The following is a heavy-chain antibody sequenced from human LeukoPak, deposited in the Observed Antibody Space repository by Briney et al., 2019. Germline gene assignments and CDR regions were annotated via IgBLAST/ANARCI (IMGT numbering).Heavy chain of an antibody. CDR1: GGSISSSSYY. V-gene: IGHV4-39*01. CDR2: IYYSGST. CDR3: ARGLSPTSRTAQKKGYYFDY. D-gene: IGHD2/OR15-2a*01. Sequence: SETLSLTCTVSGGSISSSSYYWGWIRQPPGKGLEWIGSIYYSGSTYYNPSLKSRVTISVDTSKNQFSLKLSSVTAADTAVYYCARGLSPTSRTAQKKGYYFDYWGQGTLVTVSS. J-gene: IGHJ4*02.